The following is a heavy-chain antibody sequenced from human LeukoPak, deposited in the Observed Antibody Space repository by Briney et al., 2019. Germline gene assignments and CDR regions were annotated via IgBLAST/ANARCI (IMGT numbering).Heavy chain of an antibody. CDR3: ARPYCSDYCYYFDF. J-gene: IGHJ4*02. CDR1: GFTFSSYA. D-gene: IGHD2-15*01. V-gene: IGHV3-23*01. Sequence: GGSLRLSCAASGFTFSSYAMSWVRQAPGKGLEWVSAISSSGGSTYYADSVKGRFTISRDNSRNTLYLQMNSLRAEDTAVYYCARPYCSDYCYYFDFWGQGPLVPVSS. CDR2: ISSSGGST.